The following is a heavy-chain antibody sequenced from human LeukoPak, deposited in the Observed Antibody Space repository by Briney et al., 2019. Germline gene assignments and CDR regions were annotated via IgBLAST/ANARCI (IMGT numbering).Heavy chain of an antibody. CDR1: GFTFTSSA. Sequence: GASVKVSCKASGFTFTSSAVQWVRQARGQRLEWIGWIVVGSGNTNYAQKFQERVTITRDMSTSTAYMELSSLRSEDTAVYYCARDLVWDSSGYYGSWGQGTLVTVSS. CDR2: IVVGSGNT. D-gene: IGHD3-22*01. J-gene: IGHJ5*02. CDR3: ARDLVWDSSGYYGS. V-gene: IGHV1-58*01.